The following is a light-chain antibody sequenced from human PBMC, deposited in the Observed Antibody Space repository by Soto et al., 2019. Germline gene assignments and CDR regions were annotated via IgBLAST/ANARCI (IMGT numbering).Light chain of an antibody. CDR2: WAS. CDR1: QSLLYSSNNRNY. CDR3: QQYYSTWVT. V-gene: IGKV4-1*01. J-gene: IGKJ4*01. Sequence: VMTQSPDSLAVSLGERATINCKSSQSLLYSSNNRNYLAWYQQKPGQPPKLLIYWASTRESGVPDRFSGSGSGTDFTLTISSLQAEDVAVYYCQQYYSTWVTFGGGTKVEIK.